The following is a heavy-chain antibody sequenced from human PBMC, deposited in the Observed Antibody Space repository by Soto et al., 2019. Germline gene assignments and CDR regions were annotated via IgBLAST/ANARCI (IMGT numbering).Heavy chain of an antibody. V-gene: IGHV4-34*01. J-gene: IGHJ4*02. CDR1: GGSSSGYY. Sequence: PSETLSLTCAVYGGSSSGYYWSWIRQPPGKGLEWIGEINHSGSTNYNPSLKSRVTISVDTSKNQFSLKLSSVTAADTAVYYCARRAGYYYDSSGPEDYWGQGTLVTVSS. CDR3: ARRAGYYYDSSGPEDY. D-gene: IGHD3-22*01. CDR2: INHSGST.